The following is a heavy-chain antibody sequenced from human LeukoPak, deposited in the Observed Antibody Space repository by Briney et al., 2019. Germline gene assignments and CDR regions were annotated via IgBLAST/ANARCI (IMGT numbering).Heavy chain of an antibody. CDR1: GFTFSSYA. J-gene: IGHJ4*02. D-gene: IGHD6-19*01. Sequence: GGSLRLSCAASGFTFSSYAMHWVRQAPGKGLDWVAVISYDGSNKYYADSVKGRFTISRDNSKNTLYLQMNSLRAEDTAAYYCARDYGQWLVLDYWGQGTLVTVSS. V-gene: IGHV3-30-3*01. CDR3: ARDYGQWLVLDY. CDR2: ISYDGSNK.